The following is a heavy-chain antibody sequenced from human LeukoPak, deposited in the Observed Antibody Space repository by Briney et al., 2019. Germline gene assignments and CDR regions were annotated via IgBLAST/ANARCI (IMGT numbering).Heavy chain of an antibody. V-gene: IGHV3-30*02. J-gene: IGHJ4*02. D-gene: IGHD1-26*01. CDR2: IRFDGSYN. CDR3: AKEYTGTFSPFPSYFDN. CDR1: GFTFSSYG. Sequence: PGGSLRLSCAASGFTFSSYGMHWVRQAPGNGLEWVAFIRFDGSYNSYSDSVKGRFTISRDNSKNTLYLQMNSLRAEDTAIYYCAKEYTGTFSPFPSYFDNWGQGTLVTVSS.